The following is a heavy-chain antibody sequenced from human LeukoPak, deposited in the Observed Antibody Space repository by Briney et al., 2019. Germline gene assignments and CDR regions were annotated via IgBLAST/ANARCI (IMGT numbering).Heavy chain of an antibody. Sequence: SETLSLTCTVSGGSISSYYWSWIRQPPGKGLEWIGYIYYSGSTNYNPSLKSRVNISVDLSKNNLSLKQSSVSAADTAVYYCARESTIVGANTVFDYWGQGTLVTVSS. CDR1: GGSISSYY. CDR3: ARESTIVGANTVFDY. D-gene: IGHD1-26*01. J-gene: IGHJ4*02. CDR2: IYYSGST. V-gene: IGHV4-59*01.